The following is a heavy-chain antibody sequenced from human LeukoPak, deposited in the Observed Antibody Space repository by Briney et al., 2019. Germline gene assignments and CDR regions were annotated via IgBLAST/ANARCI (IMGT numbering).Heavy chain of an antibody. CDR1: GYSISSGYY. CDR3: ARGGGNGGGWVGHFYYMDV. J-gene: IGHJ6*03. V-gene: IGHV4-38-2*01. Sequence: TPSETLSLTCAVSGYSISSGYYWAWIRQPPGKGLEWIGSIYHSGSTYYNPSLKSRVAMSVDTSKNQCSLKLNSVTAADTAVYYCARGGGNGGGWVGHFYYMDVWGKGTTVTVSS. CDR2: IYHSGST. D-gene: IGHD4-23*01.